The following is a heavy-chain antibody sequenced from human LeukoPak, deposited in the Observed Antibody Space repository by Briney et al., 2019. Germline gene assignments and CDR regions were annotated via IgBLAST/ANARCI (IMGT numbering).Heavy chain of an antibody. V-gene: IGHV3-74*01. Sequence: GRSLRLSCAASGFTFSNYGMHWVRQAPGKGLVWVSRMDSDGSSTSYADSVKGRFTISRDNAKNTLYLQMSSLRAEDTAVYYCARLYCSGGSCSDYWGQGTLVTVSS. D-gene: IGHD2-15*01. CDR3: ARLYCSGGSCSDY. CDR1: GFTFSNYG. CDR2: MDSDGSST. J-gene: IGHJ4*02.